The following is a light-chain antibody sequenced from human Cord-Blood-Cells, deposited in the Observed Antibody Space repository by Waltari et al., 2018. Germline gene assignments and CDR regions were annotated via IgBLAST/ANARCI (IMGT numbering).Light chain of an antibody. V-gene: IGKV1-39*01. CDR3: QQSYSTPPWT. J-gene: IGKJ1*01. CDR2: AAS. CDR1: QSISSY. Sequence: DIQMTQSPSSLSASVGDRVTITCRASQSISSYLNWYQQKPGKAAKLLIYAASSLQSGVPSRFSCSGSGTDFTRTISSLQPADFATYYCQQSYSTPPWTFGQGTKVEIK.